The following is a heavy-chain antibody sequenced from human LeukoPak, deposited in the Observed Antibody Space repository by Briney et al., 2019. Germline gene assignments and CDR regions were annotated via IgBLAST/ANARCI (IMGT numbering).Heavy chain of an antibody. V-gene: IGHV1-2*02. CDR3: AREVGGYSGYDYGY. D-gene: IGHD5-12*01. CDR1: GYTFTGYY. Sequence: ASVKVSCKASGYTFTGYYMHWVRQAPGQGLEWMGWINPNSGGTNYAQKFQGRVTMTRDTSISTAYMELSRLRSDDTAVYYCAREVGGYSGYDYGYWGQGTLVTVSS. J-gene: IGHJ4*02. CDR2: INPNSGGT.